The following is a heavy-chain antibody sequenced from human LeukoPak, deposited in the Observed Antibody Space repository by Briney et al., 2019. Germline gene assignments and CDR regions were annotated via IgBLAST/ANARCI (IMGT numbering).Heavy chain of an antibody. CDR3: ARDSGLMGSYYFDY. CDR2: IIPIFGTA. CDR1: GGTFSSYA. V-gene: IGHV1-69*13. Sequence: SVKVSCKASGGTFSSYAISWVRQAPGQGLEWLGGIIPIFGTANYAQKFQGRVTITADESTSTAYMELISLRSEDTAVYYCARDSGLMGSYYFDYWGQGTLVTVSS. D-gene: IGHD6-6*01. J-gene: IGHJ4*02.